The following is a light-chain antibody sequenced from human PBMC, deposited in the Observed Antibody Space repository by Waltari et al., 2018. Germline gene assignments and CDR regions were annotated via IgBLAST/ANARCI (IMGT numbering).Light chain of an antibody. Sequence: LVLTQSPSASASLGASVTLTCTLSSGYSRNVIAWPPQHPGKGPRYLMKVNSDGSHRKGDDIPDRFSASNSGTEYYLTISSLQSEDEADYYCQTGGHGTWVFGGGTKLTVL. CDR2: VNSDGSH. CDR3: QTGGHGTWV. V-gene: IGLV4-69*01. J-gene: IGLJ3*02. CDR1: SGYSRNV.